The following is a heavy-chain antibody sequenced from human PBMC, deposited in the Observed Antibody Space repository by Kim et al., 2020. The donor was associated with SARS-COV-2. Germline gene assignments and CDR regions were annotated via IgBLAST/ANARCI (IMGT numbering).Heavy chain of an antibody. CDR1: GFTVSSNY. V-gene: IGHV3-53*01. CDR3: ARWRRRIQLWFQDYGMDV. D-gene: IGHD5-18*01. Sequence: GGSLRLSCAASGFTVSSNYMSWVRQAPGKGLEWVSVIYSGGSTYYADSVKGRFTISRDNSKNTLYLQMNSLRAEDTAVYYCARWRRRIQLWFQDYGMDVWGQGTTVTVSS. J-gene: IGHJ6*02. CDR2: IYSGGST.